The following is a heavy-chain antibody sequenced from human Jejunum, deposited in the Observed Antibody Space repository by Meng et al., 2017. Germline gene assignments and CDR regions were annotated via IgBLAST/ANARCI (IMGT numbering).Heavy chain of an antibody. V-gene: IGHV1-69*01. CDR3: ARGAVVATTYYFDY. CDR1: GGTFSSDA. CDR2: IIPIFGPT. Sequence: QGQLVQSGSELKKPGASVKVSCKASGGTFSSDAMSWVRQAPGQGLEWMGGIIPIFGPTNYAQKFQGRVTITADESTSTAYMELSGLRSEDTALYYCARGAVVATTYYFDYWGQGSLVTVSS. J-gene: IGHJ4*02. D-gene: IGHD2-15*01.